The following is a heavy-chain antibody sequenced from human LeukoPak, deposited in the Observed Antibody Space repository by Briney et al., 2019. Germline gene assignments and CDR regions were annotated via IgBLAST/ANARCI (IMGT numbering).Heavy chain of an antibody. CDR3: ARPYSSGWYGGFDL. J-gene: IGHJ2*01. Sequence: GGSLRLSCAVSGFTFSDCYMSWIRQAPGKGLEWVSYISSSSSYTNYADSVKGRFTISRDNAKNSLYLQMNSLRAEDTAVYYCARPYSSGWYGGFDLWGRGTLVTVSS. CDR1: GFTFSDCY. V-gene: IGHV3-11*03. CDR2: ISSSSSYT. D-gene: IGHD6-19*01.